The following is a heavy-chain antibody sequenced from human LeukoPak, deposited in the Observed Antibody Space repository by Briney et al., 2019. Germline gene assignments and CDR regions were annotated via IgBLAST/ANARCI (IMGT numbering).Heavy chain of an antibody. J-gene: IGHJ3*02. CDR2: IHTSGTT. Sequence: KPSETLSLTCTVSNGSIGSFFWSCVRQPAGKGLEWIGRIHTSGTTNYNPSLKSRVTMSLDTSKNQFSLELSSVTAADTAVYYCARWTTVVTRYAFDIWGQGTMVTVSS. V-gene: IGHV4-4*07. CDR3: ARWTTVVTRYAFDI. CDR1: NGSIGSFF. D-gene: IGHD4-17*01.